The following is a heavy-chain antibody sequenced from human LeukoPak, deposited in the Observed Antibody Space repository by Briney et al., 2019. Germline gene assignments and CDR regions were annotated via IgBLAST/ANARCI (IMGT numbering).Heavy chain of an antibody. CDR2: IIPILGIA. Sequence: SVKVSCKASGGTFSSYAISWVRQAPGQGLEWMGRIIPILGIANYAQEFQGRVTITADKSTSTAYMELSSLRSEDTAVYYCARENYYDSSGYYYGSPLYGMDVWGQGTTVTVSS. J-gene: IGHJ6*02. V-gene: IGHV1-69*04. CDR3: ARENYYDSSGYYYGSPLYGMDV. D-gene: IGHD3-22*01. CDR1: GGTFSSYA.